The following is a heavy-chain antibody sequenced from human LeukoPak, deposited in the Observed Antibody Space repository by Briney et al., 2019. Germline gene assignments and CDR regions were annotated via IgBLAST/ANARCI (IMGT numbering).Heavy chain of an antibody. V-gene: IGHV4-34*01. CDR1: GGSFSGYY. CDR2: INHSGST. D-gene: IGHD3-9*01. Sequence: SETLSLTCAVYGGSFSGYYWSWIRQPPGKGLEWIGEINHSGSTKYSPSLKSRVTVSVDTSKNQFSLRLSSVTAADTAVYYCARGERAKPLVKYYFDFWGQGTLVTVSS. CDR3: ARGERAKPLVKYYFDF. J-gene: IGHJ4*02.